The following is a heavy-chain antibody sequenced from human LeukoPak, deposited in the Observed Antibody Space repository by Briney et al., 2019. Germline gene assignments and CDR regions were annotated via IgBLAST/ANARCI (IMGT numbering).Heavy chain of an antibody. V-gene: IGHV4-59*08. CDR3: ARQVAAVGYYFDC. CDR2: IHYSGST. D-gene: IGHD6-13*01. CDR1: GGSIRSYY. J-gene: IGHJ4*02. Sequence: SETLSLTCAVSGGSIRSYYWSWIRQPPGKGLEWIGHIHYSGSTNHNPSLKSRVTTSVDTSKNQFSLKLSSVTAADTAVYYCARQVAAVGYYFDCWGQGTLVTVSS.